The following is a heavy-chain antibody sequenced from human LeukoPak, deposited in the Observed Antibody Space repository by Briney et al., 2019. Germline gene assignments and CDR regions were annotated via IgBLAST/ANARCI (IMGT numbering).Heavy chain of an antibody. J-gene: IGHJ4*02. Sequence: SETLSLTCTVSGGSISSGGYYWSWIRQHPGKGLEWIGYIYYSGSTYYNPSLKSRVTISVDTSKNQFSLNLSSVTAADTAVYYCARRHTATVDYWGQGTLVTVSS. D-gene: IGHD5-18*01. V-gene: IGHV4-31*03. CDR1: GGSISSGGYY. CDR2: IYYSGST. CDR3: ARRHTATVDY.